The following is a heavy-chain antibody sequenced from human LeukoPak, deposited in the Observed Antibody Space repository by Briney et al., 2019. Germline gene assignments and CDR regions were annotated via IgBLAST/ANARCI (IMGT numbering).Heavy chain of an antibody. CDR2: ITGTSDI. CDR3: ARAIRL. D-gene: IGHD1-1*01. J-gene: IGHJ4*02. Sequence: GGSLRPSSTASGFTFSDYSVNWVRQAPGKGLEWVSCITGTSDIYYADSVKGRFTISRDNAKNSVYLQMNSLRAEDTGIYYCARAIRLWGQGTLVTVSS. V-gene: IGHV3-69-1*02. CDR1: GFTFSDYS.